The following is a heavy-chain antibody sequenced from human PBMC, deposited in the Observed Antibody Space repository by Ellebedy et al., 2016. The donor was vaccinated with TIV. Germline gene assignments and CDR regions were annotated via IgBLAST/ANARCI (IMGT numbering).Heavy chain of an antibody. Sequence: MPSETLSLTCTVSGGSISSGGYYWSWIRQHPGKGLEWIGYIYYIGSTYYNPSLKSRVTISVDPSKNQFSLKLSSVTAADTAVYYCARLSIAVAGTRVDYWGQGTLVTVSS. V-gene: IGHV4-31*03. CDR3: ARLSIAVAGTRVDY. J-gene: IGHJ4*02. CDR2: IYYIGST. D-gene: IGHD6-19*01. CDR1: GGSISSGGYY.